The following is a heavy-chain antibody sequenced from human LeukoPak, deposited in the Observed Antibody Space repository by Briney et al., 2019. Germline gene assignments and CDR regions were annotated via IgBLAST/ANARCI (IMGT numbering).Heavy chain of an antibody. Sequence: SETLSLTCTVSGGSVSSGSYYWNWIRQPAGKGLEWIGQIYTGGITNYNPSLKSRVTISVDTSKNHFSLELSSVTAADTAVYYCARSGLRYFDWSIVWGQGTLVTVSS. CDR2: IYTGGIT. CDR1: GGSVSSGSYY. J-gene: IGHJ4*02. V-gene: IGHV4-61*09. CDR3: ARSGLRYFDWSIV. D-gene: IGHD3-9*01.